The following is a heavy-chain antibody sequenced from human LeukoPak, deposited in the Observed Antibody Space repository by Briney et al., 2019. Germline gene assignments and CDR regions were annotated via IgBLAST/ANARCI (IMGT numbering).Heavy chain of an antibody. CDR2: ISGSGGST. D-gene: IGHD1-26*01. J-gene: IGHJ4*02. Sequence: PGETLRLSCAASGFTFSSHGMSWVRQAPGKGLEWVSAISGSGGSTYYADSVKGRFTISRDNSKNTLYLQMNSLRAEDTAVYYCAKDLSIVGATGFDYWGQGTLVTVSS. V-gene: IGHV3-23*01. CDR1: GFTFSSHG. CDR3: AKDLSIVGATGFDY.